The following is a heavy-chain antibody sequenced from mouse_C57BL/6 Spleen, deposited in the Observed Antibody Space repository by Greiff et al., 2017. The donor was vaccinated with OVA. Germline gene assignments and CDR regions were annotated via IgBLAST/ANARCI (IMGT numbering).Heavy chain of an antibody. J-gene: IGHJ2*01. CDR3: ARYYGSSYYFDY. D-gene: IGHD1-1*01. Sequence: EVQLQESGGGLVKPGGSLKLSCAASGFTFSDYGMHWVRQAPEKGLEWVAYISSGSSTIYYAETVKGRFTISRDNAKYTLFLQMTSLRSEDTAMYYCARYYGSSYYFDYWGQGTTLTGSS. V-gene: IGHV5-17*01. CDR2: ISSGSSTI. CDR1: GFTFSDYG.